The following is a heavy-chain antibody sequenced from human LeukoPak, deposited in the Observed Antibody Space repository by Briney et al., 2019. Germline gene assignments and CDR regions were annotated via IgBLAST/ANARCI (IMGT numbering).Heavy chain of an antibody. Sequence: PGGSLRLSCAASGFTFSSYWMSWVRQAPGKGLEWVALISYDGSNKYYADSVKGRFTISRDNSKNTLYLQMNSLRAEDTAVYYCARGYVTIAVPNFDYWGQGTLVTVSS. CDR1: GFTFSSYW. D-gene: IGHD2-15*01. CDR2: ISYDGSNK. CDR3: ARGYVTIAVPNFDY. V-gene: IGHV3-30-3*01. J-gene: IGHJ4*02.